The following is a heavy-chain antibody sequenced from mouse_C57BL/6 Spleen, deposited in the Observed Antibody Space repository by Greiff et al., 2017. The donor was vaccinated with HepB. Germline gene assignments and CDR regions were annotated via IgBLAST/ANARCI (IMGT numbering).Heavy chain of an antibody. CDR1: GYTFTDYN. CDR2: INPNNGGT. Sequence: EVQLQESGPELVKPGASVKMSCKASGYTFTDYNMHWVKQSHGKSLEWIGYINPNNGGTSYNQKFKGKATLTVNKSSSTAYMELRSLTSEDSAVYYCARYDGYYVYFDYWGQGTTLTVSS. V-gene: IGHV1-22*01. CDR3: ARYDGYYVYFDY. D-gene: IGHD2-3*01. J-gene: IGHJ2*01.